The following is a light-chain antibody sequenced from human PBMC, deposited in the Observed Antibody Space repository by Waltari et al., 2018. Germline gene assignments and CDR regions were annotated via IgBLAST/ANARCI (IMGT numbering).Light chain of an antibody. V-gene: IGKV3-20*01. CDR3: QQYGSSILYT. Sequence: EVVLTQSPGALSLSPGDRATVSCRASQSLTKRYLAWYQQKPCQAPRLLIYGASSRAPGIPDRFSGSGSGTDFTLTITRLEPEDFAVYYCQQYGSSILYTFGQGTKLEIK. J-gene: IGKJ2*01. CDR2: GAS. CDR1: QSLTKRY.